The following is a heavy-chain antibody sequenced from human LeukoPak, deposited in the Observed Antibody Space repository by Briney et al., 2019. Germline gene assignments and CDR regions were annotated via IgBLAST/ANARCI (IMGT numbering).Heavy chain of an antibody. J-gene: IGHJ3*02. CDR1: GFTFSSYA. CDR2: ISGSGGST. Sequence: PGGSLRLSCAASGFTFSSYAMSWVRQAPGKGLEWVSAISGSGGSTYYADSVKGRFTISRDNSKNTLYLQMNSLRAEDTAVYYCTREGYSGYGFQAFDIWGQGTMVTVSS. D-gene: IGHD5-12*01. V-gene: IGHV3-23*01. CDR3: TREGYSGYGFQAFDI.